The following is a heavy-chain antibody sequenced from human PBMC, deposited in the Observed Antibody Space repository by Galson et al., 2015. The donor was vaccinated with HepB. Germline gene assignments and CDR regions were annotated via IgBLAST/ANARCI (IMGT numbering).Heavy chain of an antibody. J-gene: IGHJ6*02. CDR2: ISSSSSTI. Sequence: SLRLSCAASGFTFSSYSMNWVRQAPGKGLEWVSYISSSSSTIYYADSVKGRFTISRDNAKNSLYLQMNSLRAEDTAVYYCARDPYGDYAYYYGMDVWGQGNTVTVSS. CDR1: GFTFSSYS. V-gene: IGHV3-48*01. CDR3: ARDPYGDYAYYYGMDV. D-gene: IGHD4-17*01.